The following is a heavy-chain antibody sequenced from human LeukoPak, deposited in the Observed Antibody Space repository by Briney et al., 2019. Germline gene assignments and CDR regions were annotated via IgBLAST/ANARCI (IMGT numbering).Heavy chain of an antibody. Sequence: SETLSLTCAVYGGSFSGYYWSWIRQPPGKGLEWIGEINHSGSTNYNPSLKSRVTISVDASKNQFSLKLSSVTAADTAMYYCARDRIAGYAYYYYMDVWGKGTTVTVSS. J-gene: IGHJ6*03. D-gene: IGHD3-16*01. V-gene: IGHV4-34*01. CDR1: GGSFSGYY. CDR2: INHSGST. CDR3: ARDRIAGYAYYYYMDV.